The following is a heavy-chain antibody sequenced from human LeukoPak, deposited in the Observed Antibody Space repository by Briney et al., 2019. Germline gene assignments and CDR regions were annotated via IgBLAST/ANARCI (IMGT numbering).Heavy chain of an antibody. CDR2: IYYSGST. D-gene: IGHD6-6*01. V-gene: IGHV4-39*01. Sequence: PSETLSLTCTVSGGSISSSTYYWGWIRQPPGKGLEWIGGIYYSGSTYYSPSLKSRVTISVDTSKNQFSLKVSSVTAADTAVHYCARLSTAALKRAFEMWGQGTMVTVSS. CDR1: GGSISSSTYY. J-gene: IGHJ3*02. CDR3: ARLSTAALKRAFEM.